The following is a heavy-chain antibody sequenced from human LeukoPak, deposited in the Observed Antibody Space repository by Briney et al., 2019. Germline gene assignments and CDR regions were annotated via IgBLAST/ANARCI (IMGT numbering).Heavy chain of an antibody. J-gene: IGHJ4*02. CDR3: ARSLADDYNFNF. D-gene: IGHD5-24*01. V-gene: IGHV4-34*01. CDR1: GGSFSGYY. CDR2: INHSGST. Sequence: SETLSLTCAVYGGSFSGYYRSWIRQPPGKGLEWIGEINHSGSTNYNPSLKSRVTISVDTSKNQFSLKLSSVTAADTAVYYCARSLADDYNFNFWGQGTLVTVSS.